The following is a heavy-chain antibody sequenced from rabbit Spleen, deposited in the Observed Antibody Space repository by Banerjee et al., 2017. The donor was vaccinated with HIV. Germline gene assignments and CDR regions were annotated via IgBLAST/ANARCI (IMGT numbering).Heavy chain of an antibody. CDR3: ARDLVVAIGWNFNL. CDR2: IDTSSVNT. D-gene: IGHD3-3*01. Sequence: QSLEESGGDLVKPGASLTLTCKASGFDFSSSYYMCWVRQAPGKGLELIVCIDTSSVNTADATWAKGRFTISKTSSTTVTLQMTSLTAADTATYFCARDLVVAIGWNFNLWGQGTLVTVS. J-gene: IGHJ4*01. V-gene: IGHV1S40*01. CDR1: GFDFSSSYY.